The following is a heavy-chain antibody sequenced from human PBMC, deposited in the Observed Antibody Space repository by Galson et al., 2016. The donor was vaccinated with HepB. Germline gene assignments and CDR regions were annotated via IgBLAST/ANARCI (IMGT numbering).Heavy chain of an antibody. CDR1: GFTFSAFA. V-gene: IGHV3-23*01. D-gene: IGHD1-26*01. CDR2: ISDGGGKT. Sequence: SLRLSCAASGFTFSAFAMTWVRQAPGKGLEWVSSISDGGGKTHYADSVKGRFTISRDDSRNSLPLQMNSPGAEDTAIYSCAKAPADRRWELLPGDSWGQGTLVTVSS. J-gene: IGHJ4*02. CDR3: AKAPADRRWELLPGDS.